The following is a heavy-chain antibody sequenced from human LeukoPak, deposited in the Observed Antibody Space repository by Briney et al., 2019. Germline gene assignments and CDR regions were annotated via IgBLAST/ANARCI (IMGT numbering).Heavy chain of an antibody. V-gene: IGHV3-23*01. D-gene: IGHD6-19*01. J-gene: IGHJ4*02. Sequence: GGSLRLSCAASAFTFNKYAIGWVRQAPGKGLEWVSGISFRGTITYYADSVKGRFTISRDNSKNTLYLQMSSLRAEDTAIYSCAKDPRGGAVDALFFEFWGQGTPVTFSS. CDR1: AFTFNKYA. CDR2: ISFRGTIT. CDR3: AKDPRGGAVDALFFEF.